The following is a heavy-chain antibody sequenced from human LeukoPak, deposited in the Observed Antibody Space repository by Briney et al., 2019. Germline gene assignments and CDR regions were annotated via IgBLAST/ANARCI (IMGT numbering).Heavy chain of an antibody. J-gene: IGHJ5*02. CDR3: VRGGESTWS. V-gene: IGHV3-23*01. CDR2: ISAGGRTT. CDR1: GLTFSTYV. Sequence: GGSLRLSCAASGLTFSTYVMSWVRQAPGKGLEWVSGISAGGRTTYYADSVKGRFTISRDDAKNTLYLQMNSLRAEDTAVYYCVRGGESTWSWGQGTLVTVSS. D-gene: IGHD2-15*01.